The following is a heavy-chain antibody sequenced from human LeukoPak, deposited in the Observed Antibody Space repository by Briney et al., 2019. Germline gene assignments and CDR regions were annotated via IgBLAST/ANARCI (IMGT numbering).Heavy chain of an antibody. D-gene: IGHD2-15*01. Sequence: ASVKVSCKASGGTFSSYAISWVRQAPGQGLEWMGWINPNSGGTNYAQKFQGWVTMTRDTSISTAYMELSRLRSDDTAVYYCAREAVVVAASGYYYGMDVWGQGTTVTVSS. CDR2: INPNSGGT. CDR3: AREAVVVAASGYYYGMDV. J-gene: IGHJ6*02. V-gene: IGHV1-2*04. CDR1: GGTFSSYA.